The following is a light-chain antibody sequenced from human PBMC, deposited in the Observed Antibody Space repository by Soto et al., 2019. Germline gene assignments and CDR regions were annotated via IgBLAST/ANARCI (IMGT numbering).Light chain of an antibody. CDR3: QRYDSLPPT. Sequence: DIQMPQSPSSLSASVGDRVTITCQASHDIKDFLNWFQEKPGKAPKLLIYDASNLQTGVPSRFSGSGSGTHFTFTISSLQPEDIATYYCQRYDSLPPTFGQGTRLDIK. J-gene: IGKJ5*01. V-gene: IGKV1-33*01. CDR1: HDIKDF. CDR2: DAS.